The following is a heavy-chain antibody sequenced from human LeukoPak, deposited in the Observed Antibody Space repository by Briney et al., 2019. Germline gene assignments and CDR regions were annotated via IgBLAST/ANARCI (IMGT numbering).Heavy chain of an antibody. V-gene: IGHV3-7*01. CDR1: GFTFSSYA. Sequence: GGSLRLSCAASGFTFSSYAMSWVRQAPGKGLEWVANIKQDGSEKYYVDSVKGRFTISRDNAKNSLYLQMNSLRAEDTAVYYCARDLRPYYDFWSGYSGVDYWGQGTLVTVSS. J-gene: IGHJ4*02. CDR3: ARDLRPYYDFWSGYSGVDY. D-gene: IGHD3-3*01. CDR2: IKQDGSEK.